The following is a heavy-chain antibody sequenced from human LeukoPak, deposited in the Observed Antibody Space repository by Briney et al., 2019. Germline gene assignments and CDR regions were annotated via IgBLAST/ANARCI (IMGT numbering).Heavy chain of an antibody. Sequence: SQTLSLTRTVSGGSISSGGYYWSWIRQHPGKGLEWIGYIYYSGSTYYNPSLKSRVTISVDTSKNQFSLKLSSVTAADTAVYYCARGPHIAAAGPKYFQHWGQGTLVTVSS. CDR3: ARGPHIAAAGPKYFQH. CDR2: IYYSGST. D-gene: IGHD6-13*01. CDR1: GGSISSGGYY. J-gene: IGHJ1*01. V-gene: IGHV4-31*03.